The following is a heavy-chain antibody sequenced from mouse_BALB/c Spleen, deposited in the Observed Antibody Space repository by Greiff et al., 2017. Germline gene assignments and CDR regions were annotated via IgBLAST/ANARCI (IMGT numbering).Heavy chain of an antibody. Sequence: EVKLVESGPGLVKPSQSLSLTCTVTGYSITSDYAWNWIRQFPGNKLEWMGYISYSGSTSYNPSLKSRISITRDTSKNQFFLQLNSVTTEDTATYYCAGGGYFDYWGQGTTLTVSS. D-gene: IGHD1-1*02. CDR3: AGGGYFDY. CDR1: GYSITSDYA. J-gene: IGHJ2*01. CDR2: ISYSGST. V-gene: IGHV3-2*02.